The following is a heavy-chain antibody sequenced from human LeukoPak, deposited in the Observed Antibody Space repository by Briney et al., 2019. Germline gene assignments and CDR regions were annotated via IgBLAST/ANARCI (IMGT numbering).Heavy chain of an antibody. CDR3: AKHSSGNLLSIDY. J-gene: IGHJ4*02. V-gene: IGHV3-23*01. CDR1: GFTFSRYA. CDR2: ISGSGGST. D-gene: IGHD6-19*01. Sequence: PGGSLRLSCAASGFTFSRYAMSWVRQAPGKGLEWVSAISGSGGSTYYADSVKGRFTISRDNSKNTLYLQVNSLRAEDTAAYYCAKHSSGNLLSIDYWGQGTLVTVSS.